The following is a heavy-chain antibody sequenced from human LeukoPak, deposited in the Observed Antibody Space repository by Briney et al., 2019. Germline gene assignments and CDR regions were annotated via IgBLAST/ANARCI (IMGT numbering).Heavy chain of an antibody. CDR3: ARAVPYSSSWFGGGFDS. CDR1: GGSISSYY. Sequence: SETLSLTCTVSGGSISSYYWSWMRQPAGKGLEWIGRVYSSGTTIYSPSVKSRVILSMDTSNNQFSLRRSSVTAADTAVYYCARAVPYSSSWFGGGFDSWGQGTLVTV. D-gene: IGHD6-13*01. CDR2: VYSSGTT. V-gene: IGHV4-4*07. J-gene: IGHJ4*02.